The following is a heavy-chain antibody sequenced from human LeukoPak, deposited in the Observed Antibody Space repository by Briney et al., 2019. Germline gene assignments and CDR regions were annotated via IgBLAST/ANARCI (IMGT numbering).Heavy chain of an antibody. CDR1: GFTFLTYA. D-gene: IGHD6-13*01. J-gene: IGHJ4*02. CDR3: AGGGIAATGDFDY. Sequence: GGSLRLSCAASGFTFLTYAMSWVRQAPGKGLEWVSTISGSGGSTFYADSVKGRFTISRDNSKNTLYLQMNSLRAEDTAVYYCAGGGIAATGDFDYWGQGTLVTVSS. CDR2: ISGSGGST. V-gene: IGHV3-23*01.